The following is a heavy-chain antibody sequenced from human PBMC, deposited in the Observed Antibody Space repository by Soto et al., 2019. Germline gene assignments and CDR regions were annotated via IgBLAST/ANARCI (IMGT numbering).Heavy chain of an antibody. J-gene: IGHJ4*02. Sequence: QVQLVESGGGVVQPGRSLRLSCTASGYTFSNYGTHWVRQVPGKGLECVAVIWYDGSKTYYADSVKARFTISRDISKSTLYLQMDSLRAEDTAVYYCVREPGVQAFYFDYWGQGTRVTVSS. V-gene: IGHV3-33*01. CDR1: GYTFSNYG. CDR2: IWYDGSKT. CDR3: VREPGVQAFYFDY.